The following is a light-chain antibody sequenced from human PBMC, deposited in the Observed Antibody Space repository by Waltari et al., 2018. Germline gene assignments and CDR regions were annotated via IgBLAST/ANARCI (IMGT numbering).Light chain of an antibody. V-gene: IGLV5-45*02. J-gene: IGLJ3*02. CDR2: FKSDSDR. Sequence: QAVLTQPSSLSASPGASASLTCTLRSGLHVGTYRIFWYQQKPGSPPQYLLMFKSDSDRHQGSGVPRLFSGSKDGSANAGTLLISGLQSEDEADYYCMTWHNSAWVFGGGTKLTVL. CDR1: SGLHVGTYR. CDR3: MTWHNSAWV.